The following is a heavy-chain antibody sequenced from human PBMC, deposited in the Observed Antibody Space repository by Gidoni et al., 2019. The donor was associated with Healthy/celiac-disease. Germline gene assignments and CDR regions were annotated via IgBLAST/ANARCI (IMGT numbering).Heavy chain of an antibody. J-gene: IGHJ5*02. Sequence: EVQLLESGGGLVQPGGSLRLSCAASGFPFSSYAMSWVRQAPGKGLEWVSAISGSDGSTYYADSVKGRFTISRDNSKNTLYLQMNSLRAEDTAVYYCAKDAKEYDFWSGYPNWFDPWGQGTLVTVSS. CDR2: ISGSDGST. V-gene: IGHV3-23*01. CDR3: AKDAKEYDFWSGYPNWFDP. CDR1: GFPFSSYA. D-gene: IGHD3-3*01.